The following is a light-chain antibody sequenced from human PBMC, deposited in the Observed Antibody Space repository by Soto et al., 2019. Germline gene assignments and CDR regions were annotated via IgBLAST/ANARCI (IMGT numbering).Light chain of an antibody. J-gene: IGKJ3*01. CDR3: QHYSNWPPT. CDR2: TGS. V-gene: IGKV1-12*01. Sequence: DIQMTQSPSSVSASVGDRVSITCRASQGISSWLAWYQQKPGRAPKLLIYTGSSLQSGVPSRFSGTGSGTDFTLTISSLQSEDFGVYHCQHYSNWPPTFGPGTKVEIK. CDR1: QGISSW.